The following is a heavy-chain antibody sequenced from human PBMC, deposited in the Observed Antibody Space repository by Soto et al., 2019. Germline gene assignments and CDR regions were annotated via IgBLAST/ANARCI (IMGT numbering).Heavy chain of an antibody. CDR2: TYFRSKWYN. CDR3: TKGGDAFDF. V-gene: IGHV6-1*01. CDR1: GLVVMSENAA. J-gene: IGHJ3*01. Sequence: QILPFSGSIFGLVVMSENAAGNCIRQYPSRGLERLGRTYFRSKWYNDYAVSVKSRITINPDTSKNQFSLQLKSVTPEDTAVYYCTKGGDAFDFWGQGTVVTVSS.